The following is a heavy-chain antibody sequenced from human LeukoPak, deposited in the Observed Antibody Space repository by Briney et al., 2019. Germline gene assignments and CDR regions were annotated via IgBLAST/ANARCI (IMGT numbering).Heavy chain of an antibody. J-gene: IGHJ2*01. CDR2: IYYSGST. D-gene: IGHD3-10*01. V-gene: IGHV4-59*08. CDR1: GGSISAYY. CDR3: ARTDQGSGGYWYFDL. Sequence: SETLSLTCTVSGGSISAYYWSWIRQPPGKGLEWIGYIYYSGSTNYSPSLKRRVTISVDTSKNQFSLKLSSVTAADTAVYYCARTDQGSGGYWYFDLWGRGTLVTVSS.